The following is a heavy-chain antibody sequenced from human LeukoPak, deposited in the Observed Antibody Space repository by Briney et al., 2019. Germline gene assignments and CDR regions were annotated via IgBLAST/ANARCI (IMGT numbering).Heavy chain of an antibody. CDR2: INPNSGGT. CDR3: ARVAPYCSGTSCYYIDY. Sequence: ASVKVSCKASGYTFTGYYMHCVRQAPGQGLEWMGWINPNSGGTNYAQKFQGRVTMTRDTSISTAYMELSRLRSDDTAVYYCARVAPYCSGTSCYYIDYWGQGTLVTVSS. V-gene: IGHV1-2*02. J-gene: IGHJ4*02. D-gene: IGHD2-2*01. CDR1: GYTFTGYY.